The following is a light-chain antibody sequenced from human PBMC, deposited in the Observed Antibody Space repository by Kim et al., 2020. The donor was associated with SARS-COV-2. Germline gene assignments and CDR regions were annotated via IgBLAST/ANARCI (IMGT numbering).Light chain of an antibody. CDR1: SLSTYY. J-gene: IGLJ2*01. V-gene: IGLV3-19*01. Sequence: SSELTQDPAVSVALGQTVRITCQGDSLSTYYASWYQQKPGQAPVLVIFGKYNRPSGIPDRFSGFSSGNTDSLTITGAQAEDEADSSCNSPASSLNHVIFG. CDR2: GKY. CDR3: NSPASSLNHVI.